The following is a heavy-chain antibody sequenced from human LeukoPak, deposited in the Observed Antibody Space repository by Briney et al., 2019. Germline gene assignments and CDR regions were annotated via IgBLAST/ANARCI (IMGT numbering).Heavy chain of an antibody. Sequence: GGSLRLSCAASGFTFSTYAMSWVRQAPGKGLEWVSTISGSGDSTYYTDSVKGRFTISRDNSKNTVYLQMNSLRGEDTAVYYCAEDVVVVVAAKRGIWGQGTLVTVSS. CDR2: ISGSGDST. CDR3: AEDVVVVVAAKRGI. V-gene: IGHV3-23*01. D-gene: IGHD2-15*01. J-gene: IGHJ4*02. CDR1: GFTFSTYA.